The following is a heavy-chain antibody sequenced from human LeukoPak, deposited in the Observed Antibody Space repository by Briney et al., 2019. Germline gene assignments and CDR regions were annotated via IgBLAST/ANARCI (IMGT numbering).Heavy chain of an antibody. J-gene: IGHJ4*02. CDR2: ISSSSSYI. V-gene: IGHV3-21*01. CDR1: GFTFSSYS. CDR3: ATGPPRDDYGDYPPRDY. D-gene: IGHD4-17*01. Sequence: GGSLRLSCAASGFTFSSYSMNWVRQAPGKGLEWVSSISSSSSYIYYADSVKGRFTISRDNAKNSLYLQMNSLRAEDTAAYYCATGPPRDDYGDYPPRDYWGQGTLVTVSS.